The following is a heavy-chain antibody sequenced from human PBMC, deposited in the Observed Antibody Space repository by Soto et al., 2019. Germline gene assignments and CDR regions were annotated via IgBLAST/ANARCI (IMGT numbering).Heavy chain of an antibody. J-gene: IGHJ4*02. CDR1: GFSFNTYV. CDR3: AKGLALMADH. D-gene: IGHD2-21*01. CDR2: ILYDGSKE. Sequence: GGSLRLSCTDSGFSFNTYVMDWVRQAPGKGLEWVARILYDGSKEYYADPVKGRFTISRDNSKNTLYLQMDRLRVEDTAVYFCAKGLALMADHWGQGTPVTVS. V-gene: IGHV3-30*18.